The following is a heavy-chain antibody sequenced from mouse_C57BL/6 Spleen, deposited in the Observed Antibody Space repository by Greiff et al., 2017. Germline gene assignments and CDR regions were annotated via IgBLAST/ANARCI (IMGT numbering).Heavy chain of an antibody. CDR2: IDPETGGT. V-gene: IGHV1-15*01. Sequence: VQLQESGAELVRPGASVTLSCKASGYTFTDYEMHWVKQTPVHGLEWIGAIDPETGGTAYNQKFKGKAILTADKSSSTAYMELRSLTSEDSAVYYGTRSTMITTILDYWGQGTTLTVSS. J-gene: IGHJ2*01. CDR1: GYTFTDYE. CDR3: TRSTMITTILDY. D-gene: IGHD2-4*01.